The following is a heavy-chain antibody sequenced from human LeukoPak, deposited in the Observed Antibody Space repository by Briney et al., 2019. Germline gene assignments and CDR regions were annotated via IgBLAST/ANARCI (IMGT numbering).Heavy chain of an antibody. CDR1: GYTFTGYY. CDR3: ARVRRTVAKYYFDY. Sequence: ASVKVSCKASGYTFTGYYMHWVRQAPGQGLEWMGWINPNSGGTNYAQKFQGRVTMTRDTSISTAYMELSRLRSDDTAVYYCARVRRTVAKYYFDYWGQGALVTVSS. V-gene: IGHV1-2*02. J-gene: IGHJ4*02. D-gene: IGHD4-23*01. CDR2: INPNSGGT.